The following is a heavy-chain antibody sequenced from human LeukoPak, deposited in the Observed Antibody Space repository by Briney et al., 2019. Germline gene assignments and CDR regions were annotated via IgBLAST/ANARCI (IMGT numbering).Heavy chain of an antibody. CDR1: GGSISSGGYY. CDR3: ARDEGIFDNWFDP. Sequence: PSETLSLTCTVSGGSISSGGYYWSWIRQPPGKGLEWIGYIYHSGGTYYNPSLKSRVTISVDRSKNQFSLKLSSVTAADTAVYYCARDEGIFDNWFDPWGQGTLVTVSS. J-gene: IGHJ5*02. CDR2: IYHSGGT. V-gene: IGHV4-30-2*01. D-gene: IGHD3-3*01.